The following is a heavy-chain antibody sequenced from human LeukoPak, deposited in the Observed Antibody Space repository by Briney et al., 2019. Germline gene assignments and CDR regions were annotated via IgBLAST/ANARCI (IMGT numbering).Heavy chain of an antibody. J-gene: IGHJ4*02. CDR2: IYYSGST. CDR3: AKDVEEQLVVPDY. V-gene: IGHV4-59*01. D-gene: IGHD6-13*01. Sequence: SETLSLTCTVSGGSISSYYWSWIRQPPGKGLEWIGYIYYSGSTNYNPSLKSRVTISVDTSKNQFSLKLSSVTAADTAVYYCAKDVEEQLVVPDYWGQGTLVTVSS. CDR1: GGSISSYY.